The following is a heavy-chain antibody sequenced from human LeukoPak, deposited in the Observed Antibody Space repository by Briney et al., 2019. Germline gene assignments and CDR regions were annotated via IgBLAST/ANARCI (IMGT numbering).Heavy chain of an antibody. V-gene: IGHV4-34*01. Sequence: PSETLSLTCAVYGGSFSGYYWSWIRQPPGKGLEWIGEINHGGSTNYNPSLKSRVTISVDTSKNQFSLKLSSVTAADTAVYYCARLKRDAFDIWGQGTMVTVPS. CDR1: GGSFSGYY. CDR3: ARLKRDAFDI. J-gene: IGHJ3*02. CDR2: INHGGST.